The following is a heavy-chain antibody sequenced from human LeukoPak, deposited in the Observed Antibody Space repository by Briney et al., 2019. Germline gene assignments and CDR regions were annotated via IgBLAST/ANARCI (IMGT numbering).Heavy chain of an antibody. CDR1: GFTFSSYA. CDR3: ASRYYYDNSGYYYVLGS. CDR2: ISYDGINK. D-gene: IGHD3-22*01. Sequence: GGSLRLSCAASGFTFSSYALHWVRQAPGKGLEWVAVISYDGINKYYADSVKGRFTISRDNSKNALYLQMNSLRDEDTAVYYCASRYYYDNSGYYYVLGSWGQGTLVTVSS. J-gene: IGHJ5*02. V-gene: IGHV3-30-3*01.